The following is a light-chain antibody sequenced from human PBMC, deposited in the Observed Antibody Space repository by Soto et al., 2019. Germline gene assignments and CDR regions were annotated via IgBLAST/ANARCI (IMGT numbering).Light chain of an antibody. CDR3: AAWDDSLSGPA. J-gene: IGLJ2*01. V-gene: IGLV1-44*01. CDR1: RSNIGSNT. Sequence: QAVVTQPPSASGTPGQRVTMSCSGGRSNIGSNTVNWYQQLPGTAPRLIMHSNNQRPSGVPDRFSGSKSGTSASLAISDLQSKDEADYYCAAWDDSLSGPAFGGGTKLTVL. CDR2: SNN.